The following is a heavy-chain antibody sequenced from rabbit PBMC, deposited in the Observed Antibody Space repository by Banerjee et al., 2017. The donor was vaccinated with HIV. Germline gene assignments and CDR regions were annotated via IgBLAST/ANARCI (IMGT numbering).Heavy chain of an antibody. Sequence: QQQLEESGGGLVKPEGSLTLTCKASGLDFSSSYWICWVRQAPGKGLEWIACIYTGSSGSTYYASWAKGRFTISEPSSTTVTLQMTSLTAADTATYFCARWVGSGDEYFNLWGPGTLVTVS. D-gene: IGHD1-1*01. V-gene: IGHV1S45*01. CDR1: GLDFSSSYW. J-gene: IGHJ4*01. CDR2: IYTGSSGST. CDR3: ARWVGSGDEYFNL.